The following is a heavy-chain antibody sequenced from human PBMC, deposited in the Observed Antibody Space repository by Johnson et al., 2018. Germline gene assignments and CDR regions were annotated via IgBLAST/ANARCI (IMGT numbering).Heavy chain of an antibody. CDR1: GFTFSIYT. D-gene: IGHD3-16*01. V-gene: IGHV3-23*01. Sequence: VQLQESGGGLVQPGGSLRLSCAASGFTFSIYTMSWVRQAPGKGLEWVSGIRGSGGITYYADSVKGRFTITRDNSKITLYMQMNDLRAGDTAVYYCWKAFWGDRGYHPLHYYDSDVWGQGTTVTVS. CDR2: IRGSGGIT. J-gene: IGHJ6*02. CDR3: WKAFWGDRGYHPLHYYDSDV.